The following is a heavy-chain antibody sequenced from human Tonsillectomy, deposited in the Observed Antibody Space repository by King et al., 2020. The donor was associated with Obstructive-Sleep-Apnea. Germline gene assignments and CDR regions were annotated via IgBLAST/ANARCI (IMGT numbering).Heavy chain of an antibody. V-gene: IGHV3-7*01. Sequence: VQLVESGGGLVQPGGSLRLSCVASGLSFRSYWMSWVRQAPGKGPEWVGNIKQDGTEIYYEDSVKGRFTISRDNARSSLYLQMDSLRVEDTAVYYCARDRSWWRHWGQGTRVTVSS. D-gene: IGHD2-15*01. CDR2: IKQDGTEI. CDR3: ARDRSWWRH. J-gene: IGHJ4*02. CDR1: GLSFRSYW.